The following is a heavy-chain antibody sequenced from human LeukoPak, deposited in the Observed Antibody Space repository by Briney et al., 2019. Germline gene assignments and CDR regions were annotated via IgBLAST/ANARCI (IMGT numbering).Heavy chain of an antibody. CDR1: GGSISSSSYY. D-gene: IGHD1-26*01. CDR2: IYYSGST. J-gene: IGHJ4*02. V-gene: IGHV4-39*07. CDR3: ARGGEVGATLYFDY. Sequence: PSETLSLTCTVSGGSISSSSYYWGWIRQPPGKGLEWIGSIYYSGSTYYNPSLKSRVTISVDTSKNQFSLKLSSVTAADTAVYYCARGGEVGATLYFDYWGQGTLVTVSS.